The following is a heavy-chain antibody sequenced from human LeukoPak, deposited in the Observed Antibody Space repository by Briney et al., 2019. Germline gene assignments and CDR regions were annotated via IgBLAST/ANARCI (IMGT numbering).Heavy chain of an antibody. J-gene: IGHJ4*02. D-gene: IGHD3-10*01. CDR2: IRYDGSNK. CDR1: GFTFSSYG. V-gene: IGHV3-30*02. Sequence: GGSLRLSCAASGFTFSSYGMHWVRQAPGKGLEWVAFIRYDGSNKYYADSVKGRFTISRDNSKNTLYLQMNSLRAEDTAVYYCARVGFGELLFLGDGYFDYWGQGTLVTVSS. CDR3: ARVGFGELLFLGDGYFDY.